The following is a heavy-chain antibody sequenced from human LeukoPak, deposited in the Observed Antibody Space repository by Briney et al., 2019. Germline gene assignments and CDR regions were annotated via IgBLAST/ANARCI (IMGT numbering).Heavy chain of an antibody. CDR1: GGSISSSSYY. J-gene: IGHJ4*02. V-gene: IGHV4-39*07. CDR2: IYYSGST. D-gene: IGHD6-13*01. Sequence: SETLSLTCTVSGGSISSSSYYWGWIRQPPGKGLAWIGSIYYSGSTYYNPSLKSRVTISVDTSKNQFSLKLSSVTAADTAVYYCARVPAGTGLYYFDYWGQGTLVTVSS. CDR3: ARVPAGTGLYYFDY.